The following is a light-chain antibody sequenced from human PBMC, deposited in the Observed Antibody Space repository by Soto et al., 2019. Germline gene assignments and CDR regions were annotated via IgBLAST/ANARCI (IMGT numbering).Light chain of an antibody. CDR2: DNN. V-gene: IGLV1-51*01. J-gene: IGLJ3*02. Sequence: QSVLTQPPSVSAAPGQKVTISCSGSSSNIGNNYVSWYQQLPGTAPTLLIYDNNKRPSGIPDRFSGSKSGTSATLGTTGLQTGDEADYYCGTWDSSLSAWVFGGGTKVTVL. CDR1: SSNIGNNY. CDR3: GTWDSSLSAWV.